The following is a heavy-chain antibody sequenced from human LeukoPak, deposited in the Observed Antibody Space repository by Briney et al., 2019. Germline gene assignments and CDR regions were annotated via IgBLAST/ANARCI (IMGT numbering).Heavy chain of an antibody. V-gene: IGHV3-48*01. CDR1: GFTFSSYG. CDR3: ARRNSGSYSPWENAFDI. CDR2: ISSSSSTI. J-gene: IGHJ3*02. D-gene: IGHD1-26*01. Sequence: PGGSLRLSCAASGFTFSSYGMHWVRQAPGKGLEWVSYISSSSSTIYYADSVKGRFTISRDNAKNSLYLQMNSLRAEDTAVYYCARRNSGSYSPWENAFDIWGQGTMVTVSS.